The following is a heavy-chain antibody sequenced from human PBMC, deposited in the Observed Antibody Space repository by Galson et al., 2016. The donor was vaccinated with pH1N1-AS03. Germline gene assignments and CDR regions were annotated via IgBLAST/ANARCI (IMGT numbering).Heavy chain of an antibody. D-gene: IGHD5-12*01. Sequence: SLRLSCAASGFTFSRHCMTWVRQAPGKGLEWVANINRDGSERAYLDSVKGRFTISRDDASNSLYLQMNSLRAEDTAMYYCARDLGYGIKGYGFDNWGQGTLVTVSS. CDR3: ARDLGYGIKGYGFDN. J-gene: IGHJ4*02. CDR2: INRDGSER. CDR1: GFTFSRHC. V-gene: IGHV3-7*01.